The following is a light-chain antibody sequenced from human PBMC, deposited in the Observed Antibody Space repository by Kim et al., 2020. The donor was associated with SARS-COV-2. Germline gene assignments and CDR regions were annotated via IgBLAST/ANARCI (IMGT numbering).Light chain of an antibody. CDR2: DAS. V-gene: IGKV3-11*01. J-gene: IGKJ4*01. CDR1: QSVRTY. CDR3: QQRSNWPLT. Sequence: EIVLTQSPATLSLSPGERATLSCRASQSVRTYLAWYQQKPGQAPRLLMYDASNRATDIPARFSGSGSGTDFTLTISSLEPEDFAVYYCQQRSNWPLTFGGGTKVDIK.